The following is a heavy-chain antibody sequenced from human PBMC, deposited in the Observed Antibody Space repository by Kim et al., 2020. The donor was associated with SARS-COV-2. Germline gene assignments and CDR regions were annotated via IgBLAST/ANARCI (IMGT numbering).Heavy chain of an antibody. Sequence: GGSLRLSCTASGFTFGDYAMSWFRQAPGKGLEWVGFIRSKAYGGTTEYAASVKGGFTISRDDSKSIAYLQMNSLKTEDTAVYYCTREVLRYFDWLLLSAPLSRDFDYWGQGTLVTVSS. V-gene: IGHV3-49*03. D-gene: IGHD3-9*01. J-gene: IGHJ4*02. CDR1: GFTFGDYA. CDR3: TREVLRYFDWLLLSAPLSRDFDY. CDR2: IRSKAYGGTT.